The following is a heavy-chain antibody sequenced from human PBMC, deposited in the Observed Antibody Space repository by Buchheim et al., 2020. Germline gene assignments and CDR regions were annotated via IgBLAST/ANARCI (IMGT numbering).Heavy chain of an antibody. CDR3: AKDMDHLYGDLIY. J-gene: IGHJ4*02. V-gene: IGHV3-23*01. CDR1: GFTFSSYA. D-gene: IGHD4-17*01. Sequence: EVQLLESGGGSVQPGGSLRLSCAASGFTFSSYAMSWVRQAPGKGLEWVSGISGSADSTYYADSVKGRFTISRDNSTNTLYMQMNSLRAEDTAVYYCAKDMDHLYGDLIYWGQGTL. CDR2: ISGSADST.